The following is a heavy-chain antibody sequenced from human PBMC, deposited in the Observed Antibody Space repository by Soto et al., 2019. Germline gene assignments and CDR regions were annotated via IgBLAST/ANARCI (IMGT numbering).Heavy chain of an antibody. CDR2: INAGNGNT. V-gene: IGHV1-3*01. Sequence: ASVKVSCKASGYTFTSYAMHWVRQAPGQRLEWMGWINAGNGNTRYSQKFQGRLTLTRDTPGNTAYLELNSLISEDTAVYYCATPQDYEGCLDSWGQGTLVTVSS. CDR3: ATPQDYEGCLDS. D-gene: IGHD3-22*01. CDR1: GYTFTSYA. J-gene: IGHJ4*02.